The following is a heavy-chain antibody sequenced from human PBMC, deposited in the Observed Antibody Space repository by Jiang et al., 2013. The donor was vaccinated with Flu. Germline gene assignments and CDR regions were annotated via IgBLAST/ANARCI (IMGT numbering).Heavy chain of an antibody. CDR2: IYPRDSDT. CDR3: ARQAYYGSGPPFNY. Sequence: GAEVKKPGESLKISVRFLDTVFSIHWIGWVRQMPGKGLEYMGIIYPRDSDTRYSPSFQGQVTISADESISTAYLEWSSLKASDTAIYYCARQAYYGSGPPFNYWGQGTLVTVSS. CDR1: DTVFSIHW. J-gene: IGHJ4*02. D-gene: IGHD3-10*01. V-gene: IGHV5-51*01.